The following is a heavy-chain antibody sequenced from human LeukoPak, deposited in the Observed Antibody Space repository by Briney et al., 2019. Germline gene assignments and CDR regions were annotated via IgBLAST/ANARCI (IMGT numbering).Heavy chain of an antibody. J-gene: IGHJ6*02. CDR1: GGSISGGGYY. CDR3: ARDQWDIVVVPAAIGCGMDV. CDR2: IYYSGST. D-gene: IGHD2-2*01. V-gene: IGHV4-30-4*08. Sequence: PSETLSLTCTVSGGSISGGGYYWSWIRQHPGKGLEWIGYIYYSGSTYYNPSLKSRVTISVDTSENQFSLKLSSVTAADTAVYYCARDQWDIVVVPAAIGCGMDVWGQGTTVTVSS.